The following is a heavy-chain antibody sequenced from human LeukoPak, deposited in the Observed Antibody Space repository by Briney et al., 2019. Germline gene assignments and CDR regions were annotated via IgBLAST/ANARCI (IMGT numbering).Heavy chain of an antibody. J-gene: IGHJ2*01. CDR2: ISSNGLDT. CDR3: VKWANYYFAL. Sequence: GGSLRLSCVVSGFSLRSHGMHWVRQAPGKGLEDVSAISSNGLDTFYANSGKGRFTVSRDDSKNPVYLQVGSLRAEDMAVYYCVKWANYYFALWGRGTLVTVSS. V-gene: IGHV3-64*01. D-gene: IGHD4/OR15-4a*01. CDR1: GFSLRSHG.